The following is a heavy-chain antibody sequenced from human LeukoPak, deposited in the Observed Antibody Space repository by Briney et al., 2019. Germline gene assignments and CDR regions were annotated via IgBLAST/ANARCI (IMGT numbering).Heavy chain of an antibody. CDR2: IYYSGKT. Sequence: PSETLSLTCTVSGGSISSYYWSWIRQPPGKGLEWIGYIYYSGKTNYNSSLKSRVTTSVDTSKNQFSLRLSSVTAADTAVYYCARHQRGNSDAFDIWGQGTMVTVSS. V-gene: IGHV4-59*01. D-gene: IGHD4-23*01. J-gene: IGHJ3*02. CDR1: GGSISSYY. CDR3: ARHQRGNSDAFDI.